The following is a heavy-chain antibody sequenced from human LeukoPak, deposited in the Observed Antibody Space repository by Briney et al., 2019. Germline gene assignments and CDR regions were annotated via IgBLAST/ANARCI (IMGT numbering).Heavy chain of an antibody. J-gene: IGHJ4*02. CDR2: SSSDETYK. V-gene: IGHV3-30-3*01. CDR3: ARSVSGVWLFDY. Sequence: GGSLRLSCAASGFPFTVYPTHWVRQATGKGLEWVSVSSSDETYKFYADSVRGRFTISRDNSKNRLYLQMSDLRAEDTAVYFCARSVSGVWLFDYWGRGTLLTVSS. CDR1: GFPFTVYP. D-gene: IGHD5/OR15-5a*01.